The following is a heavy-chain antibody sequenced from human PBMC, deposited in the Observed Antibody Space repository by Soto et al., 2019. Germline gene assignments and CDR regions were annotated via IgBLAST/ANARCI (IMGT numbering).Heavy chain of an antibody. J-gene: IGHJ5*02. CDR2: IYWDGDR. CDR3: AHRVPYNSYCDLGWFHP. D-gene: IGHD1-20*01. V-gene: IGHV2-5*02. CDR1: GFSLTSSGVG. Sequence: QITLKESGPTLVEPTQTLTLTCSFSGFSLTSSGVGVGWLRQAPGKALECLGIIYWDGDRRYNPSLKERLTITKDTSTPQVVLPMSYMEPVDTATYSCAHRVPYNSYCDLGWFHPWAQGPLVTLS.